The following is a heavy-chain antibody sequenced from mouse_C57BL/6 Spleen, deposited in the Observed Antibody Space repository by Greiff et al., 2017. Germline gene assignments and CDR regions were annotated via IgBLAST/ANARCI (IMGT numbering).Heavy chain of an antibody. J-gene: IGHJ4*01. CDR3: ARGGTDSSGSYYAMDY. CDR1: GFSINSDCY. D-gene: IGHD3-2*02. CDR2: TFYSGIT. Sequence: VQLQQSGPSLVRPSQTLSLTCTVTGFSINSDCYWIWIRQFPGNKLEYIGYTFYSGITYYNPSLESRTYITRDTSKNQFSLKVSSVTTEDTATYYCARGGTDSSGSYYAMDYWGQGTSVTVSS. V-gene: IGHV3-3*01.